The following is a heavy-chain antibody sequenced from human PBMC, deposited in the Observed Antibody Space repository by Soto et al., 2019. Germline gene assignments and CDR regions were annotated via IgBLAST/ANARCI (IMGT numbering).Heavy chain of an antibody. CDR3: ARDLSVGATNIDY. D-gene: IGHD1-26*01. Sequence: ESGGGVVQPGRSLRLSCAASGFTFRSYAMHWVRQAPGKGLEWVAVISYDGSNKYYADSVKGRFTISRDNSKNTLYLQMNSLRAEDTAVYYCARDLSVGATNIDYWGQGTLVTVSS. CDR1: GFTFRSYA. CDR2: ISYDGSNK. V-gene: IGHV3-30-3*01. J-gene: IGHJ4*02.